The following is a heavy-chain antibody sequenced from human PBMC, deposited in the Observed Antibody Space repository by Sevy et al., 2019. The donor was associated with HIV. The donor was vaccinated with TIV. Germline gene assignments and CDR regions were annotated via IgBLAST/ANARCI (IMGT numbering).Heavy chain of an antibody. CDR2: IFSGGST. V-gene: IGHV3-53*01. Sequence: GGSLRLSCAVSGFTVSSNYMTWVRQAPGKGLEWVSVIFSGGSTYYADSVKGRFTISRNNSRNTLSLQMNSLRAEDTAVYYCARGMIWEGSWCGMDVWGQGTTVTVSS. D-gene: IGHD1-26*01. J-gene: IGHJ6*02. CDR3: ARGMIWEGSWCGMDV. CDR1: GFTVSSNY.